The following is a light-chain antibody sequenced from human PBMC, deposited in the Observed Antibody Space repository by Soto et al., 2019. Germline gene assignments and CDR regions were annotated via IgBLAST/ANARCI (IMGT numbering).Light chain of an antibody. CDR1: NSDVATYNF. CDR2: EVS. J-gene: IGLJ2*01. CDR3: SSYTVTDTLV. V-gene: IGLV2-14*01. Sequence: QSALTQPASVSGSPGQTITISCTGSNSDVATYNFVSWYQHYPGKAPQLIISEVSNPPSGVSQRFSASKSGNTASLPISGLQTEDEADYFCSSYTVTDTLVFGGGTKLTVL.